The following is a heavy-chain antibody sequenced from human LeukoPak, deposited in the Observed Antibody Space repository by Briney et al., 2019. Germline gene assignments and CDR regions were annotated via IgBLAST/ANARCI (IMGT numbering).Heavy chain of an antibody. CDR1: GLIVSNYA. Sequence: GGSLRLSCAASGLIVSNYALVWVRQAPGKRLEWVAAIRGSDDYANYADAVKGRFTISRDRSKNTLSLQMNSLRAEDTAIYYCGRDPNGDYVGAFEFWGQGTMVTVSS. J-gene: IGHJ3*01. CDR3: GRDPNGDYVGAFEF. V-gene: IGHV3-23*01. CDR2: IRGSDDYA. D-gene: IGHD4-17*01.